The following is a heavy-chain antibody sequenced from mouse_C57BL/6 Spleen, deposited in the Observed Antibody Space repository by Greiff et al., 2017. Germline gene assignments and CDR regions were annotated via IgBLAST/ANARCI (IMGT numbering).Heavy chain of an antibody. J-gene: IGHJ1*03. CDR3: ARAQVAHWYFDV. CDR2: ISDGGSYT. CDR1: GFTFSSYA. D-gene: IGHD1-1*01. Sequence: EVKLVESGGGLVKPGGSLKLSCAASGFTFSSYAMSWVRQTPEKRLEWVATISDGGSYTYYPDNVKGRFTISRDNAKNNLYLQMSHLKSEDTAMYYCARAQVAHWYFDVWGTGTTVTVSS. V-gene: IGHV5-4*03.